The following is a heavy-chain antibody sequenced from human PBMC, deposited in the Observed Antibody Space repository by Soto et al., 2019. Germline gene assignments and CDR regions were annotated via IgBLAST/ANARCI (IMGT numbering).Heavy chain of an antibody. CDR2: ISGSGGST. J-gene: IGHJ4*02. Sequence: GGSLRLSCAASGFTFSSYAMSWVRQAPGKGLEWVSAISGSGGSTYYADSVKGRFTISRDNSKNTLYLQMNSLRAEDTAVYYCANSYYGSGSYPVGDFDYWGQGTLVTVSS. V-gene: IGHV3-23*01. CDR1: GFTFSSYA. D-gene: IGHD3-10*01. CDR3: ANSYYGSGSYPVGDFDY.